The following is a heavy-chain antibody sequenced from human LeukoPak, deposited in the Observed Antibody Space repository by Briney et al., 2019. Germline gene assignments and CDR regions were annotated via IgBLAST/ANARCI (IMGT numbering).Heavy chain of an antibody. CDR3: ARDKGFGEFIFDY. CDR2: ISSSSSYR. D-gene: IGHD3-10*01. V-gene: IGHV3-21*01. CDR1: GFTFSSYS. J-gene: IGHJ4*02. Sequence: PGRSLRLSCAASGFTFSSYSMNWVRQAPGKGLEWVSSISSSSSYRYYADSVKGRFTISRDNAKNSLYLQMNSLRAEDTAVYYCARDKGFGEFIFDYWGQGTLVTVSS.